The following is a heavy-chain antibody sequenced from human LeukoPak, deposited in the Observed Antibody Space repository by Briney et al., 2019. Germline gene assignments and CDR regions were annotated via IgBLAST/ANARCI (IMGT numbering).Heavy chain of an antibody. CDR3: ARDKSSIGAFDI. CDR1: GFTFSSYS. Sequence: GGSLRLSCAASGFTFSSYSMNWVRQAPGKGLEWVSPISSSSSYIYYADSVKGRFTISRDNAKNSLYLQMNSLRAEDTAVYYCARDKSSIGAFDIWGQGTMVTVSS. V-gene: IGHV3-21*01. J-gene: IGHJ3*02. CDR2: ISSSSSYI. D-gene: IGHD3-3*02.